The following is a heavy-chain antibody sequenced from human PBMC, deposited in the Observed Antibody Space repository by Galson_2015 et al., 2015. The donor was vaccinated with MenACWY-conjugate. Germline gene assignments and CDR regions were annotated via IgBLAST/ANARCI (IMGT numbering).Heavy chain of an antibody. CDR3: ARQTYSSSSIIDF. V-gene: IGHV5-51*01. J-gene: IGHJ4*02. Sequence: QSGAEVKKPGESLKISCKGSGYTFTTYWIAWVRQMPGQGLEWMGIIYPGDSDTRYSLSFQGQVTISADRSINTAYLQWSSLKASDTAMYYCARQTYSSSSIIDFWGQGTLVTVSS. CDR2: IYPGDSDT. CDR1: GYTFTTYW. D-gene: IGHD5-12*01.